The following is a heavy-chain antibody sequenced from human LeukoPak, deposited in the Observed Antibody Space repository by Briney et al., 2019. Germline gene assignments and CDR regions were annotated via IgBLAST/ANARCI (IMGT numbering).Heavy chain of an antibody. CDR2: IYSGGST. V-gene: IGHV3-66*01. Sequence: GGSLRLSCAASGFTVSSNYMSWVRQAPGKGLEWVSVIYSGGSTYYADSVKGRFTVSRDNSKNTLYLQMNSLRAEDTAVYYCARAPFTYDSSGDSFDIWGQGTMATVSS. D-gene: IGHD3-22*01. CDR3: ARAPFTYDSSGDSFDI. CDR1: GFTVSSNY. J-gene: IGHJ3*02.